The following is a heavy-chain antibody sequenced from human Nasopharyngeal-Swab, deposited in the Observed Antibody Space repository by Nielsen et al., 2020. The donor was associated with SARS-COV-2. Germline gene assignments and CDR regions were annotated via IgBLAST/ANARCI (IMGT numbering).Heavy chain of an antibody. CDR1: GGTFSSYA. CDR2: IIPILGIA. J-gene: IGHJ6*02. V-gene: IGHV1-69*04. Sequence: SVKVSCKASGGTFSSYAISWVRQAPGQGLEWMGRIIPILGIANYAQKFQGRVTITADKSTSTAYMELSSLRSDDTAVYYCARDVAGAAGETYGMDVWGQGTTVTVSS. D-gene: IGHD6-13*01. CDR3: ARDVAGAAGETYGMDV.